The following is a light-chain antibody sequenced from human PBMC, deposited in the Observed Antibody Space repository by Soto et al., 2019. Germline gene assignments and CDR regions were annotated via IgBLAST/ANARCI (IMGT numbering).Light chain of an antibody. J-gene: IGKJ4*01. CDR1: QSVRSS. V-gene: IGKV3-11*01. CDR2: DTS. Sequence: EIVLTQSPATLSLSPGERATLSCRASQSVRSSLAWYQQRPGQAPGLLIYDTSNRATGIPARFSGSGSGTDFTLTIGSLEPEDFAVYYCQQRSTWPRLTFGGGTKVEIK. CDR3: QQRSTWPRLT.